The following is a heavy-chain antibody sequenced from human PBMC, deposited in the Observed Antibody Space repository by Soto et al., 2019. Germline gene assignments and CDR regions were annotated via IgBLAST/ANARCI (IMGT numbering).Heavy chain of an antibody. CDR2: IYYSGST. V-gene: IGHV4-39*01. Sequence: SETLCLTCTVSGGSISSSSYYWGWIRQPPGKGLEWIGSIYYSGSTYYNPSLKSRVTISVDTSKNQFSLKLSSVTAADTAVYYCASPDSFHYGMDVWGQGTTVTVSS. J-gene: IGHJ6*02. CDR1: GGSISSSSYY. D-gene: IGHD3-22*01. CDR3: ASPDSFHYGMDV.